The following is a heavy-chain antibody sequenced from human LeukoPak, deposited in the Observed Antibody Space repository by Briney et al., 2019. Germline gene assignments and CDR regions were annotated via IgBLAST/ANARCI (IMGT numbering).Heavy chain of an antibody. Sequence: GGSLRPSCAASGFTFSNYGMHWVRQAPGKGLEWVAFIRYDGSNKSYADSVKGRFTISRDNSKNTLYLQMNSLRAEDTAVYYCARARKSGGITMIRGVKDRGWFDPWGQGTLVTVSS. CDR2: IRYDGSNK. CDR1: GFTFSNYG. CDR3: ARARKSGGITMIRGVKDRGWFDP. V-gene: IGHV3-30*02. D-gene: IGHD3-10*01. J-gene: IGHJ5*02.